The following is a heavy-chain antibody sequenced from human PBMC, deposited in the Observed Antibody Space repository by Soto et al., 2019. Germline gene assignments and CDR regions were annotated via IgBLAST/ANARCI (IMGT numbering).Heavy chain of an antibody. J-gene: IGHJ6*02. D-gene: IGHD3-3*01. CDR2: IIPIFGTA. Sequence: RASVKVSCKASGGTFSSYAISWVRQAPGQGLEWMGGIIPIFGTANYAQKFQGRVTITADESTSTAYMELSSLRSEDTAVYYCARSKRQADSPILGNNYYYYGMDVWGQVSTVTVS. CDR1: GGTFSSYA. V-gene: IGHV1-69*13. CDR3: ARSKRQADSPILGNNYYYYGMDV.